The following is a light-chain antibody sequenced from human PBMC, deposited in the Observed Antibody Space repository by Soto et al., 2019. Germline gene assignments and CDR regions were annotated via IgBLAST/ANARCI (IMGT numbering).Light chain of an antibody. CDR1: QTVTTY. J-gene: IGKJ5*01. V-gene: IGKV1-39*01. CDR3: QQSYRIPPT. CDR2: ATS. Sequence: DIQMTQSPSSLSASVGDRVSITCRTSQTVTTYLNWYVQKPGKAPELLIYATSKLRGGVPSKFSGSGSGTEFTLTLNSLQPEDFGNYFCQQSYRIPPTFGQGTRLEIK.